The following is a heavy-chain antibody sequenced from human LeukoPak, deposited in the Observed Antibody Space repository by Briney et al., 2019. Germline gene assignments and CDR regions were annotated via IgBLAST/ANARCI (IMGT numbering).Heavy chain of an antibody. CDR1: GYTFTSYG. V-gene: IGHV1-18*01. CDR3: ARAPLSSSSSGKVYYYYYGMDV. J-gene: IGHJ6*02. CDR2: ISPHNGNT. Sequence: GASVKVSCKASGYTFTSYGVSWVRQAPGQGLEWMGWISPHNGNTNYAQKLQGRVTMTTDTSTSTAYMELRSLRSDDTAVYFCARAPLSSSSSGKVYYYYYGMDVWGQGTTVIVSS. D-gene: IGHD6-13*01.